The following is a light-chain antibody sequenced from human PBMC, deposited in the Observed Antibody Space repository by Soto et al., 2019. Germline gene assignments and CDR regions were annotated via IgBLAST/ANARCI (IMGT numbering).Light chain of an antibody. CDR2: DAS. CDR1: QSISSW. V-gene: IGKV1-5*01. CDR3: QQYNSYSPT. J-gene: IGKJ1*01. Sequence: DIQMTQYPSTLSASVGYRVTITCLASQSISSWLAWYQHKPGKAPKLLIYDASSLESGVPSRFSGSGSGTEFIFTISSLQPDDFETYYCQQYNSYSPTFGQGTKVDIK.